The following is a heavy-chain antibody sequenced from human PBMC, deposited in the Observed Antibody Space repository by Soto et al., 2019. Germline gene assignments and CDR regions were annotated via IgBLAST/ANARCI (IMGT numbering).Heavy chain of an antibody. Sequence: EVQLVESGGGLVQPGRSLRLSCAASGFSFDEYGMHWVRKGPGKGLEWGSGSRWNGGTIVYSDSVKGRFTISRDNAENSLYLEMNSLGAEDTALYYLVKGYCSSAKCYTYSYMDVWGKGTTVTVSS. CDR2: SRWNGGTI. J-gene: IGHJ6*03. CDR1: GFSFDEYG. V-gene: IGHV3-9*01. D-gene: IGHD2-2*01. CDR3: VKGYCSSAKCYTYSYMDV.